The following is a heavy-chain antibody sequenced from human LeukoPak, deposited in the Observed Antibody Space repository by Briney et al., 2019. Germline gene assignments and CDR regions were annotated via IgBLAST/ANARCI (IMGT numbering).Heavy chain of an antibody. CDR1: GFTFSCHW. CDR3: ARDESGGYYVY. J-gene: IGHJ4*02. Sequence: GGSLRLSCEASGFTFSCHWMSWVRQAPGRGLEWVANIKQDGSMKQYADSVRGRFIISRDNAKNSVYLQLSSLKAEDSAVYFCARDESGGYYVYWGQGTLVTVSS. CDR2: IKQDGSMK. V-gene: IGHV3-7*01. D-gene: IGHD2-15*01.